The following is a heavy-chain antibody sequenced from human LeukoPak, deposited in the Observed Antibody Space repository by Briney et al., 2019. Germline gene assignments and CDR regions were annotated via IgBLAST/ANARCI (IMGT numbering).Heavy chain of an antibody. CDR3: ARGWAGSSCDS. V-gene: IGHV3-30-3*01. D-gene: IGHD6-6*01. CDR2: ISYGGSNK. Sequence: GGSLRLSCAASGFIFSSYAMHWVRQAPGKGLEWVAVISYGGSNKYYADSVKGRFTISRDNSKNTLYPQMNSLRAEDTAVYYCARGWAGSSCDSWGQGTLVTVSS. CDR1: GFIFSSYA. J-gene: IGHJ4*02.